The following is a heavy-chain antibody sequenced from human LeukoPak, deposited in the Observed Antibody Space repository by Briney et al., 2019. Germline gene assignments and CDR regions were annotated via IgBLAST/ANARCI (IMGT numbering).Heavy chain of an antibody. Sequence: TSETLSLTCTVSGGSISSYYWSWIRQPPGKGLEWIGYIHYSGSTNNNPSLKSRVTISVDTSKNQFSLKLSSVTAADTAVYYCARSIAAAEIWFDPWGQGTLVTVSS. D-gene: IGHD6-13*01. CDR3: ARSIAAAEIWFDP. CDR1: GGSISSYY. V-gene: IGHV4-59*01. CDR2: IHYSGST. J-gene: IGHJ5*02.